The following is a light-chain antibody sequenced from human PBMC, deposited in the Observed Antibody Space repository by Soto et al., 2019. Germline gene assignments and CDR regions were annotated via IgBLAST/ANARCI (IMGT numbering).Light chain of an antibody. CDR2: SND. CDR3: ASWDDSLNGHV. J-gene: IGLJ1*01. CDR1: SSNIGSHI. Sequence: QAVVTQPPSASGTPGQRVTISCSGSSSNIGSHIVNWYQQLPGSAPKLLIFSNDQRPSGVPDRFSGSKSDTSASLAISGLQSEDEADYYCASWDDSLNGHVFGTGTKLTVL. V-gene: IGLV1-44*01.